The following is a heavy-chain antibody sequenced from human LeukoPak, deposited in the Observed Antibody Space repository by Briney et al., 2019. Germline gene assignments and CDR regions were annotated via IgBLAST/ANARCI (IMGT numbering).Heavy chain of an antibody. V-gene: IGHV3-33*01. CDR3: ARDAAPGEQYYFDY. J-gene: IGHJ4*02. CDR2: ISYDGNYK. Sequence: PGRSLRLSCAASGFTFSNYGMHWVRQAPGKGLEWVAVISYDGNYKYYADSVKGRFTISRDDSKNTLYLQMNSLRAEDTAVYYCARDAAPGEQYYFDYWGPGTLVTVSP. D-gene: IGHD1/OR15-1a*01. CDR1: GFTFSNYG.